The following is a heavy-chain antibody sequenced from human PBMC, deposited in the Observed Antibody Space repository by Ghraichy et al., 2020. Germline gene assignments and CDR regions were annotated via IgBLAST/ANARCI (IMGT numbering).Heavy chain of an antibody. J-gene: IGHJ1*01. CDR2: IYSVGST. D-gene: IGHD1-26*01. Sequence: GSLRLSCAASGFTVGNNYMTWVRQAPGKGLECVSVIYSVGSTYYADSVRGRFIISRDSSTHTLSLQMTSLRAEDTALYYCAARIGRPFWGQGTLVTVSA. CDR1: GFTVGNNY. V-gene: IGHV3-53*01. CDR3: AARIGRPF.